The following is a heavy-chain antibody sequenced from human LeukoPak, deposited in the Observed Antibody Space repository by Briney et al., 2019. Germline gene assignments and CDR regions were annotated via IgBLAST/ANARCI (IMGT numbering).Heavy chain of an antibody. D-gene: IGHD5-12*01. J-gene: IGHJ6*02. Sequence: SETLSLTCTVSGGSISSGGYYWSRIRQHPGKGLEWIGYIYYSGSTYYNPSLKSRVTISVDTSKNQFSLKLSSVTAADTAVYYCARVLWPRSQVWPPYYYYGMDVRGQGTTVTVSS. CDR2: IYYSGST. CDR1: GGSISSGGYY. CDR3: ARVLWPRSQVWPPYYYYGMDV. V-gene: IGHV4-31*03.